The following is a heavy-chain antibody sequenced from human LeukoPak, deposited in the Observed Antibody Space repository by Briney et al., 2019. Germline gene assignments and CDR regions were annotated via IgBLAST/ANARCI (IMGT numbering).Heavy chain of an antibody. D-gene: IGHD2-2*01. CDR2: ISGSGATT. CDR3: ARISTNGWPGRVDY. CDR1: GFTFSIYA. V-gene: IGHV3-23*01. Sequence: PGGSLRLSCAASGFTFSIYAIGWVRQAPGKGLEWVSTISGSGATTYYGDSVKGWFTISRDNSKNTVYMQMNSLRAEDTAVYYCARISTNGWPGRVDYWGQGTLVTVSS. J-gene: IGHJ4*02.